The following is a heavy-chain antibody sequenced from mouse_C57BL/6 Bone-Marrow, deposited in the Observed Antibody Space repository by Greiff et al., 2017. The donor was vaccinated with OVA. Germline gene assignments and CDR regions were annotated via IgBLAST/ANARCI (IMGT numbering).Heavy chain of an antibody. J-gene: IGHJ2*01. V-gene: IGHV5-16*01. CDR3: ARDRDDGYYGYYFDY. CDR1: GFTFSDYY. CDR2: INYDGSST. D-gene: IGHD2-3*01. Sequence: EVMLVESEGGLVQPGSSMKLSCTASGFTFSDYYMAWVRQVPEKGLEWVANINYDGSSTYYLDSLKSRFIISRDNAKNILYLQMSSLKSEDTATYYCARDRDDGYYGYYFDYWGQGTTLTVSS.